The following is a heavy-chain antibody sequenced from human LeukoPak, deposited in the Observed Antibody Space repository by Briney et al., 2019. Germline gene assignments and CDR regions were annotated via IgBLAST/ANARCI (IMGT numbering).Heavy chain of an antibody. CDR1: GFTFSSYA. Sequence: GGSLRLSCAASGFTFSSYAMSWVRQAPGKGLEWVSAISGSGGSTYYADSVKGRFTISRDNSKNTLYLQMSSLRAEDTAVYYCAPLNPAEQQRPDWGQGTLVTVSS. CDR3: APLNPAEQQRPD. CDR2: ISGSGGST. D-gene: IGHD6-13*01. J-gene: IGHJ4*02. V-gene: IGHV3-23*01.